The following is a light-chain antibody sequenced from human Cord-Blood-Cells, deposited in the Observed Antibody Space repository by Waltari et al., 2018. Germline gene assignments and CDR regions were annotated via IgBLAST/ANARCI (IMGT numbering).Light chain of an antibody. J-gene: IGLJ3*02. CDR1: SSDVGGYNY. Sequence: SALTQPASVSGSPGQSITISCTGTSSDVGGYNYVSWYQQHPGQAPKLMIYDVSKRPSGVSNRLSGSKSGNTASLTISGLQAEDEADYYCSSYTSSSTWVFGGGTKLTVL. CDR2: DVS. V-gene: IGLV2-14*01. CDR3: SSYTSSSTWV.